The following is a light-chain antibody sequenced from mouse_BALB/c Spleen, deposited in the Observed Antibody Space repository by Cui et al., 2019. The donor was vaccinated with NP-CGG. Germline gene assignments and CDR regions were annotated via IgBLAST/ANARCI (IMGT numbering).Light chain of an antibody. V-gene: IGLV1*01. CDR3: ALWYSNHWV. Sequence: QAAVTQESALTTSPGETVTLTCHSSTGAVTTSNYANWVQEKPDHLFTGLIGGTNNRAPGVPARFSGSLIGDKAALTITGAQTEDEAIYFCALWYSNHWVFGGGTKLTVL. CDR2: GTN. CDR1: TGAVTTSNY. J-gene: IGLJ1*01.